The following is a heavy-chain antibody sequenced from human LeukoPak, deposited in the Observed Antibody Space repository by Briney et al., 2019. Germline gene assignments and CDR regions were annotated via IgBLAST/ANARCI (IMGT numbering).Heavy chain of an antibody. Sequence: SETLSLTCTVSGGSISSSSCYWGWIRQPPGKGLEWIGSIYYSGSTYYNPSLKSRVTISIDMSKNQFSLSLNSVTAADTAVYFCARGSGTGRPNFDYWGQGTLVTVSS. V-gene: IGHV4-39*07. CDR2: IYYSGST. D-gene: IGHD1/OR15-1a*01. CDR3: ARGSGTGRPNFDY. J-gene: IGHJ4*02. CDR1: GGSISSSSCY.